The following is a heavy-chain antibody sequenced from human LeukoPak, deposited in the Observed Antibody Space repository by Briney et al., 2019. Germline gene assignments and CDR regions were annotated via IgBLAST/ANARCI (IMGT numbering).Heavy chain of an antibody. Sequence: GGSLRLSCAASGFTFDDYAMHWVRQAPGKGLEWVSFITGDGGSTYYADSVKGRFTISRDNSKNPLYLQMNSLRTQDTALYYCAKGYHYDSSGYYYLDYWGQGTLVTVSS. CDR3: AKGYHYDSSGYYYLDY. V-gene: IGHV3-43*02. D-gene: IGHD3-22*01. CDR2: ITGDGGST. J-gene: IGHJ4*02. CDR1: GFTFDDYA.